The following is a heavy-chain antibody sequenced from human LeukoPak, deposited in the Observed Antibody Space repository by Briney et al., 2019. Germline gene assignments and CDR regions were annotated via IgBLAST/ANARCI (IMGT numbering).Heavy chain of an antibody. CDR2: IYSGGNT. V-gene: IGHV3-66*02. J-gene: IGHJ3*02. CDR1: GFTVSSNY. CDR3: ARGGYSSGWFHAFDI. Sequence: GGSLRLSCAASGFTVSSNYMSWVRQAPGKGLEWVSVIYSGGNTYYTDSVKGRFTISRDNSKNTLYLHMNSLRPEDTAVYYCARGGYSSGWFHAFDIWGQGTMVTVSS. D-gene: IGHD6-19*01.